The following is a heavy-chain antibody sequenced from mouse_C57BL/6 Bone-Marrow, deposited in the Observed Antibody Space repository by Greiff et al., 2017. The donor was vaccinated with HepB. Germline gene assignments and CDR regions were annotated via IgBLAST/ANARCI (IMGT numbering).Heavy chain of an antibody. Sequence: VQLQQPGAELVKPGASVKLSCKASGYTFTSYWMHWVKQRPGQGLEWIGMIHPNSGSTNYNEKFKSKATLTVDKSSSTAYMQLSSLTSEDSAVYYCARRETAFYFDDWGQGTTLTVSS. CDR3: ARRETAFYFDD. CDR2: IHPNSGST. V-gene: IGHV1-64*01. CDR1: GYTFTSYW. J-gene: IGHJ2*01. D-gene: IGHD4-1*01.